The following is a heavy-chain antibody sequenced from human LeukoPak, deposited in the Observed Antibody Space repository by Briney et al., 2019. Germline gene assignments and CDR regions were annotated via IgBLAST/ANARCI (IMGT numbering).Heavy chain of an antibody. V-gene: IGHV1-69*05. CDR1: GGTFSSYA. J-gene: IGHJ6*03. CDR3: ARDAGYCSSTSCYLRDRYYYYYMDV. Sequence: SVKVSCKASGGTFSSYAISWVRQAPGQGLEWMGGIIPIFGTANYAQKFQGRVTITTDESTSTAYMELSSLRTEDTAVYYCARDAGYCSSTSCYLRDRYYYYYMDVWGKGTTVTVSS. D-gene: IGHD2-2*01. CDR2: IIPIFGTA.